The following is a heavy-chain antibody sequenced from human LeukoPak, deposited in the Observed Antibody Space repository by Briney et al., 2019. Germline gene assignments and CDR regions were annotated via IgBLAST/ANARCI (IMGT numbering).Heavy chain of an antibody. CDR1: GFTFGDYA. Sequence: PGGSLRLSCTASGFTFGDYAMSWFRQAPGKGLEWVGFIRSKAYGGTTEYAASVKGRFTISRDDSKSIAYLQMNSLKTEDTAVYYCTTSAGISGWYQVRYWGQGTLVTVSS. J-gene: IGHJ4*02. V-gene: IGHV3-49*03. CDR2: IRSKAYGGTT. CDR3: TTSAGISGWYQVRY. D-gene: IGHD6-19*01.